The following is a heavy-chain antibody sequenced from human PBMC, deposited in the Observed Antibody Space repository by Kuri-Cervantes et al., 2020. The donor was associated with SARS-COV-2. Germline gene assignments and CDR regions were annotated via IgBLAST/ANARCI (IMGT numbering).Heavy chain of an antibody. CDR3: ARELSPGGSHLDY. J-gene: IGHJ4*02. CDR1: DFAFTNYP. D-gene: IGHD3-16*01. CDR2: ISYDGRKI. Sequence: GGSLRLSCTASDFAFTNYPMHWVRQAPGKGLGWVALISYDGRKINYSESVKGRFTISRDNSQSALYLQMDSLTPEDTALYYCARELSPGGSHLDYWGQGTLVTVSS. V-gene: IGHV3-30*04.